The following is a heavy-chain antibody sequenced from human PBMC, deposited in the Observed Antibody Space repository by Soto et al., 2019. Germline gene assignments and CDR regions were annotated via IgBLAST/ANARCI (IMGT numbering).Heavy chain of an antibody. V-gene: IGHV4-4*02. CDR2: IYHSGST. CDR1: GGSISSSNW. D-gene: IGHD1-26*01. J-gene: IGHJ5*02. CDR3: ARDRGVGATGLTNWFDP. Sequence: SETLSLTCAVSGGSISSSNWWSWVRQPPGKGLEWIGEIYHSGSTNYNPSLKSRVTISVDKSKNQFSLKLSSVTAADTAVYYCARDRGVGATGLTNWFDPWGQGTLVTVSS.